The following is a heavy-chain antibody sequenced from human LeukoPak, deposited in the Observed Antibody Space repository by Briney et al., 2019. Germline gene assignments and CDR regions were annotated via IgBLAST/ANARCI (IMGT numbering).Heavy chain of an antibody. D-gene: IGHD6-13*01. Sequence: GGSLRLSCAASGFTFSSYSMNWVRQAPGKGLEWVSYISSSSSTIYYADSVKGRFTISRDNAKNSLYLQMNSLRAEDTAVYYCARSLISSSWPYYYGMDVWGQGTTVTVSS. CDR2: ISSSSSTI. V-gene: IGHV3-48*04. CDR3: ARSLISSSWPYYYGMDV. CDR1: GFTFSSYS. J-gene: IGHJ6*02.